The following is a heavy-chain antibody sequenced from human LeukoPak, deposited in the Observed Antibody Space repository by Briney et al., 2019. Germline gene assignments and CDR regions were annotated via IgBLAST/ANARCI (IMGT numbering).Heavy chain of an antibody. D-gene: IGHD6-13*01. CDR3: ARGDLGYSSSWYNWFDP. J-gene: IGHJ5*02. Sequence: GESLKISCAASGFTFSDYYMSWIRQAPGKGLEWVSYISSSGSTIYYADSVKGRFTISRDNAKNSLYLQMNSLRAEDTAVYYCARGDLGYSSSWYNWFDPWGQGTLVTVPS. CDR2: ISSSGSTI. V-gene: IGHV3-11*04. CDR1: GFTFSDYY.